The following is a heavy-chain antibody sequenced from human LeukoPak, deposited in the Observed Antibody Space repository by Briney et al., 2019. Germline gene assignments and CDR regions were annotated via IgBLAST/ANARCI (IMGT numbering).Heavy chain of an antibody. Sequence: PGGSLRLSCAASGFTFSSYRLNWVRQAPGKGLEWVSSISSSGDYRYYADSVKGRFTISGDNAKNSLYLEMNSLRVEDTAVYYFARRGSVTNWNCVYWGQGTLVNVSS. D-gene: IGHD1-1*01. J-gene: IGHJ4*02. CDR3: ARRGSVTNWNCVY. CDR1: GFTFSSYR. V-gene: IGHV3-21*01. CDR2: ISSSGDYR.